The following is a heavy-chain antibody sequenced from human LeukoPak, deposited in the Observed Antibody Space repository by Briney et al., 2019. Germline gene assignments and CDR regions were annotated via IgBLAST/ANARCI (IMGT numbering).Heavy chain of an antibody. CDR2: IYYSGST. J-gene: IGHJ4*02. Sequence: SETLSLTCTVSGGSISSRYWSWIRQPPGKGLEWIGYIYYSGSTNYNPSLKSRVTISVDTSKNQFSLKLSSVTAADTAVYYCARARYSGSYYIDYWGQGTLVTVSS. CDR1: GGSISSRY. V-gene: IGHV4-59*11. D-gene: IGHD1-26*01. CDR3: ARARYSGSYYIDY.